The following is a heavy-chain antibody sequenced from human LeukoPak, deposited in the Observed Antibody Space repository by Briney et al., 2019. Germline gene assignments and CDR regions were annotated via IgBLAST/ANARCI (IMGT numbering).Heavy chain of an antibody. J-gene: IGHJ4*02. CDR2: ISSSSSYI. CDR1: GFTFSSYS. D-gene: IGHD6-13*01. Sequence: PGGSLRLSCAASGFTFSSYSMNWVRQAPGKGLEWVSSISSSSSYIYYADSVKGRFTISRDNAKNSLYLQMNSLRAEDTAVYYCAREIAAADPFDYWGRGTLVTVSS. CDR3: AREIAAADPFDY. V-gene: IGHV3-21*01.